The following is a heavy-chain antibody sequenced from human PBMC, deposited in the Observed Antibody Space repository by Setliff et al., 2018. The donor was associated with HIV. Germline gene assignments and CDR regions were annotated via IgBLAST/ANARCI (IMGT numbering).Heavy chain of an antibody. V-gene: IGHV4-38-2*01. CDR3: ASGYDYAYSDY. CDR1: NYSISSGYY. Sequence: PSETLSLTCPVSNYSISSGYYWGWIRQSPGKGLEWIGSLYHSGSTYSNPSLKSRVPTSIDTSKTQLTRKLRSVTAADTAVYYGASGYDYAYSDYWGQGTLVTVSS. D-gene: IGHD5-18*01. CDR2: LYHSGST. J-gene: IGHJ4*02.